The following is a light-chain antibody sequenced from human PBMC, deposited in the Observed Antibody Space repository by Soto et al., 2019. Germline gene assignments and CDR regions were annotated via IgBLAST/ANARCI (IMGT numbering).Light chain of an antibody. CDR2: WAS. J-gene: IGKJ1*01. CDR1: QSVLHSSNNKMY. CDR3: QQYYDTPQT. V-gene: IGKV4-1*01. Sequence: DIVLTQSPDSLAVSLGERATINCKSSQSVLHSSNNKMYLAWYQQKPGQPPKLLIYWASIRESGVPDRISGSGSGTDFTLTIGSLQAEDVAVYYCQQYYDTPQTFGQGTKVEIK.